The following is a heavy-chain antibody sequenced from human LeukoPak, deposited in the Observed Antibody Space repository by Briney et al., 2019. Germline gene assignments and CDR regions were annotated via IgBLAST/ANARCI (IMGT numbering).Heavy chain of an antibody. CDR2: INPNSGGT. D-gene: IGHD3-22*01. V-gene: IGHV1-2*02. J-gene: IGHJ3*02. Sequence: ASVKVSCKASGYTFTGYYMHWVRQAPGQGLEWMGWINPNSGGTNYAQKFQGRVTMTRDTSISTAYMELRSLRSDDTAVYYCTRDPASNYYDSSGYYGDAFDIWGQGTMVTVSS. CDR1: GYTFTGYY. CDR3: TRDPASNYYDSSGYYGDAFDI.